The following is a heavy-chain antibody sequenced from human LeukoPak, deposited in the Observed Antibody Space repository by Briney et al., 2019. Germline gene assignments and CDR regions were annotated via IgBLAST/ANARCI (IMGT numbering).Heavy chain of an antibody. CDR2: TSPNSGNT. CDR1: GGTFSSYA. Sequence: ASVKVSCKASGGTFSSYAISWVRHAPGQGLEWMGWTSPNSGNTKSAQKFQGRVTMTTDTSTSTAYMELRSLRSDDTAVYYCARQGVTAAENNYFYYYMDFWGKGTTVTVSS. V-gene: IGHV1-18*01. CDR3: ARQGVTAAENNYFYYYMDF. D-gene: IGHD6-13*01. J-gene: IGHJ6*03.